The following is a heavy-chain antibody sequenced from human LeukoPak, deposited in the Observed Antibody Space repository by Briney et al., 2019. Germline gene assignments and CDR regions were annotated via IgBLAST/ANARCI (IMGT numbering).Heavy chain of an antibody. D-gene: IGHD1-26*01. CDR3: ARIIVGAIDAFDI. CDR1: GDTFTSYY. J-gene: IGHJ3*02. Sequence: ASVKVSCKASGDTFTSYYMHWVRQAPGQGLEWMGIINPSGGSTSYAQKFQGRVTMTRDTSTSTVYMELSSLRSEDTAVYYCARIIVGAIDAFDIWGQGTMVTVSS. V-gene: IGHV1-46*01. CDR2: INPSGGST.